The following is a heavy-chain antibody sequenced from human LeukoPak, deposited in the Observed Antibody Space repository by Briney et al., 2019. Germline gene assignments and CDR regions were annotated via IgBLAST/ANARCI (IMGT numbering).Heavy chain of an antibody. V-gene: IGHV1-2*02. D-gene: IGHD3-10*01. CDR1: GGTFSSYA. CDR2: INPNSGGT. Sequence: ASVKVSCKASGGTFSSYAISWVRQAPGQGLEWMGWINPNSGGTNYAQKFQGRVTMTRDTSISTAYMELSRLRSDDTAVYYCARDQPTKGGRITMVRGVFFDYWGQGTLVTVSS. CDR3: ARDQPTKGGRITMVRGVFFDY. J-gene: IGHJ4*02.